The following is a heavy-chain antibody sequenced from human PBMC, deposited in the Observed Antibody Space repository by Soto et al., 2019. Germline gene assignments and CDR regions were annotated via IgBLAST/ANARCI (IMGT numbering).Heavy chain of an antibody. V-gene: IGHV3-30*18. CDR2: ISHDGSEK. CDR1: GFTFITHG. CDR3: ANDWGETVWYNWFDP. Sequence: VQLVESGGGLVQPGTSLRLSCAASGFTFITHGMHWVRQAPGKGLEWVAMISHDGSEKYYVDSVKGRFTISRDISKNPLFLQMDSLRAEDTAVYYCANDWGETVWYNWFDPWGKGTLVTVSS. D-gene: IGHD3-16*01. J-gene: IGHJ5*02.